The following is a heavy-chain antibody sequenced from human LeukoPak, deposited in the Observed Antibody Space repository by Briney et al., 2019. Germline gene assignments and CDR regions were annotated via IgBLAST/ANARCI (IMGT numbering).Heavy chain of an antibody. CDR3: AREESSLVHYYDSSGYPD. CDR1: GYTFTSYY. V-gene: IGHV1-46*01. D-gene: IGHD3-22*01. Sequence: SVKVSCKASGYTFTSYYMHWVRQAPGQGLEWMGIINPSGGSTSYAQKFQGRVTMTRDTSTSTVYMELSSLRSEDTAVYYCAREESSLVHYYDSSGYPDWGQGTLVTVSS. CDR2: INPSGGST. J-gene: IGHJ4*02.